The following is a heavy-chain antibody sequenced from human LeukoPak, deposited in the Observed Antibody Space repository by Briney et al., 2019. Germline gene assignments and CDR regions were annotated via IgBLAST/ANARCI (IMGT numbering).Heavy chain of an antibody. J-gene: IGHJ4*02. D-gene: IGHD2-2*01. Sequence: GGSLRLSCAASGFTFSDYYMNWVRQAPGKGLEWVSSISGASSYIYYADSVKGRFTISRDNAKNSLYLQMNSLRAEDTAVYYCARDCSTTTCHPHWGQGTLVTVSS. CDR2: ISGASSYI. V-gene: IGHV3-21*01. CDR1: GFTFSDYY. CDR3: ARDCSTTTCHPH.